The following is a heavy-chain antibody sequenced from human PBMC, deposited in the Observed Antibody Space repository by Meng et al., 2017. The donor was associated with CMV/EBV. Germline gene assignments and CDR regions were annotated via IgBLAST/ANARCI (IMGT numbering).Heavy chain of an antibody. J-gene: IGHJ4*02. Sequence: LSCAASGFPFSSYAMHWVRQAPGKGLEWVAVISYDGSNKYYADSVKGRFTISRDNSKNTLYLQMNSLRAEDTAVYYCARDRIQSYFDYWGQGTLVTVSS. V-gene: IGHV3-30-3*01. CDR3: ARDRIQSYFDY. CDR2: ISYDGSNK. CDR1: GFPFSSYA. D-gene: IGHD5-18*01.